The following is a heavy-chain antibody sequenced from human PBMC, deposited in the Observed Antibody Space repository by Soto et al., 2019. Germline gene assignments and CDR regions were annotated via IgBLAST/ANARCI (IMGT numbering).Heavy chain of an antibody. CDR3: AHRAGLPGNGTGGCFYF. Sequence: QITLKESGPTRVKPTQTLTLTCTFSGFSLSTSEVGVGWIRQPPGKALERLALIYWDDDKRYSPSLKSRLTITKDASKNQVVLTMPNMDPVDTATYYFAHRAGLPGNGTGGCFYFWGQVALVTVSS. CDR2: IYWDDDK. CDR1: GFSLSTSEVG. D-gene: IGHD3-10*01. V-gene: IGHV2-5*02. J-gene: IGHJ4*02.